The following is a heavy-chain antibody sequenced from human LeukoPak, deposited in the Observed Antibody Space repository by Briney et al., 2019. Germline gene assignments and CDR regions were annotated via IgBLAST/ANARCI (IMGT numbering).Heavy chain of an antibody. CDR1: GFTFSSYD. D-gene: IGHD3-10*01. V-gene: IGHV3-30*02. CDR3: ARDRAQMRYYGSGSYYNPEGAFDI. J-gene: IGHJ3*02. CDR2: IWYDGSDK. Sequence: GGSLRLSCAASGFTFSSYDMHWVRQAPGKGLEWVALIWYDGSDKYYADSVKGRFTISRDNSKNTLYLQMNSLRAEDTAVYYCARDRAQMRYYGSGSYYNPEGAFDIWGQGTMVTVSS.